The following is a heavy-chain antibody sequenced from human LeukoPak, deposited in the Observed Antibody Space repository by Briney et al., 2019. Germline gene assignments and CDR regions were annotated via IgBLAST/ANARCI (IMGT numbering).Heavy chain of an antibody. V-gene: IGHV3-21*01. J-gene: IGHJ4*02. CDR3: ARDDDPLWSSGWSPYGY. Sequence: GGSLRLSCAASGFTFSSYSMNWVRQAPGKGLEWVSSISSSSSYIYYADSVKGRFTISRDNAKNSLYLQMNSLRAEDTAVYYCARDDDPLWSSGWSPYGYWGQGTLVTVSS. D-gene: IGHD6-19*01. CDR2: ISSSSSYI. CDR1: GFTFSSYS.